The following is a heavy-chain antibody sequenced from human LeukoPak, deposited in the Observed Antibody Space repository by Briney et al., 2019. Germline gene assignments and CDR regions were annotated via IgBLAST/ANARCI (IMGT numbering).Heavy chain of an antibody. CDR2: IYSGGST. CDR3: ARDIHDYYDSSGEDYYYGMDV. CDR1: GFTVSSNY. V-gene: IGHV3-53*01. Sequence: GGSLRLSCAASGFTVSSNYMSWARQAPGKGLEWVSVIYSGGSTYYADSVKGRFTISRDNSKNTLYLQMNSLRAEDTAVYYCARDIHDYYDSSGEDYYYGMDVWGQGTTVTVSS. J-gene: IGHJ6*02. D-gene: IGHD3-22*01.